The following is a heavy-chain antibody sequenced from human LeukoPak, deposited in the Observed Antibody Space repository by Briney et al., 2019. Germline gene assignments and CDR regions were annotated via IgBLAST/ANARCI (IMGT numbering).Heavy chain of an antibody. V-gene: IGHV4-59*08. D-gene: IGHD3-9*01. Sequence: SETLSLTCTVSGGSISSYYWSWVRQPPGGGLEWMGYIFYSGSTNYNPSLKSRVRISVATSKTQISLKLSSMTAGDTAAYYCARATGFDWLLSGMDVWGQGTTVTVSS. CDR2: IFYSGST. CDR3: ARATGFDWLLSGMDV. CDR1: GGSISSYY. J-gene: IGHJ6*02.